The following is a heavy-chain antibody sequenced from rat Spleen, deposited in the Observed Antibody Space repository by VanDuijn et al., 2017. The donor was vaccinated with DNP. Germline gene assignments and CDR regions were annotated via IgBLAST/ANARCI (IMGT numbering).Heavy chain of an antibody. J-gene: IGHJ2*01. D-gene: IGHD1-9*01. Sequence: EVQLVESGGGLVQPGRSLKLSCAASGFTFSDYYMAWVRQAPTKGLEWVAYISYDGGSTYYGDSVKGRFTISRDNAKSTLYLQMNSLRSEDMATYYCARGDYGYNYFDYWGQGVMVTVSS. CDR3: ARGDYGYNYFDY. V-gene: IGHV5-22*01. CDR1: GFTFSDYY. CDR2: ISYDGGST.